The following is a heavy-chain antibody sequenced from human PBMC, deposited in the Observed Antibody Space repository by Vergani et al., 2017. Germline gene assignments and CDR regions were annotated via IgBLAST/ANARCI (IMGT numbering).Heavy chain of an antibody. Sequence: QVQLVESGGGVVQPGRSLRLSCAASGFTFSSYGMHWVRQAPGKGLEWVAVIWYDGSNKYYADSVKGRFTISRDNSKNTVSLQMNSLRPEDSAIYYCARELYYDSSGYFGGPYYFDYWGQGTLVTVSS. CDR3: ARELYYDSSGYFGGPYYFDY. D-gene: IGHD3-22*01. V-gene: IGHV3-30*19. J-gene: IGHJ4*02. CDR2: IWYDGSNK. CDR1: GFTFSSYG.